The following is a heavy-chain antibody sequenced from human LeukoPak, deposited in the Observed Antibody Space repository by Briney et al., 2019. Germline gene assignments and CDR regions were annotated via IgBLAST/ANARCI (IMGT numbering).Heavy chain of an antibody. V-gene: IGHV1-2*02. J-gene: IGHJ4*02. Sequence: GASVKVSCKASGYTFTGYYMHWVRQAPGQGLEWMGWINPNSGGTNYAQKFQGRVTMTRDTSISTAYMELSRLRSDDTAVYYCARLPPIAARPQDYWGQGTLVTVSS. CDR1: GYTFTGYY. CDR2: INPNSGGT. CDR3: ARLPPIAARPQDY. D-gene: IGHD6-6*01.